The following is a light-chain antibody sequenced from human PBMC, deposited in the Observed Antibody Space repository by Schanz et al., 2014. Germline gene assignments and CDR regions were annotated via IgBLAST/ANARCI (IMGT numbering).Light chain of an antibody. V-gene: IGLV2-11*01. CDR3: SSYTGSSPLFV. CDR1: SSDVGGYNY. J-gene: IGLJ1*01. Sequence: QSALTQPRSVSGSPGQSVTISCTGTSSDVGGYNYVSWYQQHPGKAPQLMIHDVTKRPSGVPDRFSGSKSGNTASLTISGLQAEDEADYYCSSYTGSSPLFVFGTGTKLTVL. CDR2: DVT.